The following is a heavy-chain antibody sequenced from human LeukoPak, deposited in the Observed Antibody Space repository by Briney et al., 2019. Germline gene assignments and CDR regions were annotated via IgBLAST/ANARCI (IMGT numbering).Heavy chain of an antibody. D-gene: IGHD6-19*01. J-gene: IGHJ4*02. CDR2: MSGSGSST. Sequence: GGSLRLSCVASGFTFKTYAMNWVRQVPGKGPEWVSSMSGSGSSTDYADSVKGRFTISRDNSKNTLYLQMNSLRAEDTALYYCAKDAQGLVRGGIYFDFWGQGSLVTVSS. V-gene: IGHV3-23*01. CDR1: GFTFKTYA. CDR3: AKDAQGLVRGGIYFDF.